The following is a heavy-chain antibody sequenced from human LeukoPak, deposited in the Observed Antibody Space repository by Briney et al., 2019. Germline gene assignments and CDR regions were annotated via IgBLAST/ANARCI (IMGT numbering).Heavy chain of an antibody. CDR1: GFTVSSYG. J-gene: IGHJ4*02. Sequence: GGSLRLSCAASGFTVSSYGMTWVRQAPGKGLEWVSAFSATDGSAQYADSVKGRFTISRDNSKNTLYLQMNSLRGEDTALYYCARASGPFDYWGQGTLVTVSS. D-gene: IGHD3-10*01. V-gene: IGHV3-23*01. CDR3: ARASGPFDY. CDR2: FSATDGSA.